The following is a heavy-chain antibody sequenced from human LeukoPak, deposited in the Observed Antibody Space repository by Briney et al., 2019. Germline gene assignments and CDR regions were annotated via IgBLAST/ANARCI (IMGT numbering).Heavy chain of an antibody. J-gene: IGHJ3*02. CDR2: ISSSSSYI. Sequence: GGSLRLSCAASGFTFSSYSMNWVRQAPGKGLEWVSSISSSSSYIYYADSVKGRFTISRDNAKNSLYLQMNSLRAEDTAVYYCARDHRYFDWLWDDAFDIWGPGTMVTVSS. D-gene: IGHD3-9*01. CDR3: ARDHRYFDWLWDDAFDI. V-gene: IGHV3-21*01. CDR1: GFTFSSYS.